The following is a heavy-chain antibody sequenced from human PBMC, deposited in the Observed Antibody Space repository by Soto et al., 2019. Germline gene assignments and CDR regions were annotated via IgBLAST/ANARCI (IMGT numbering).Heavy chain of an antibody. CDR3: ARSHCSSSSCYVGSWDY. CDR1: GYTFTGYD. J-gene: IGHJ4*02. V-gene: IGHV1-2*04. CDR2: INPNSGGT. D-gene: IGHD2-2*01. Sequence: QVQLVQSGAEVKKPGASVKVSCKASGYTFTGYDMHWVRQAPGQGRGGLGWINPNSGGTNYAQKFQGWVPMTRDTSISTAYMELSRLRYDDTAVYYCARSHCSSSSCYVGSWDYWGPGTLVTVSS.